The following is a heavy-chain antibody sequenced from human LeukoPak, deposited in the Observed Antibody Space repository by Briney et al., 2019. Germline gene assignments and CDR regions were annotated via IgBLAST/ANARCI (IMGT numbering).Heavy chain of an antibody. CDR1: GFTFSSYA. Sequence: PGASLRLSCAASGFTFSSYAMSWVRQAPGKGLEWVSAISGSGGSTYYADSVKGRFTISRDNSKNTLYLQMNSLRAEDTAVYYCAKDPGSDPDLYYFDYWGQGTLVTVSS. CDR2: ISGSGGST. V-gene: IGHV3-23*01. D-gene: IGHD3-10*01. J-gene: IGHJ4*02. CDR3: AKDPGSDPDLYYFDY.